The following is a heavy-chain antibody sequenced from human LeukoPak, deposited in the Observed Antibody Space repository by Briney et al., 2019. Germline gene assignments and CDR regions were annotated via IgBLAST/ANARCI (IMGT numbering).Heavy chain of an antibody. V-gene: IGHV3-7*01. CDR1: GFTFQNYW. CDR2: IKQDGSVE. D-gene: IGHD6-13*01. CDR3: ARDQQLVFFDY. Sequence: GGSLRLSCAASGFTFQNYWMYWVRQAPGKGPEWVANIKQDGSVEHYLDSVKGRFTISRDNAKNSLYLQMNSLRAEDTAVYYCARDQQLVFFDYWGQGTLVTVSS. J-gene: IGHJ4*02.